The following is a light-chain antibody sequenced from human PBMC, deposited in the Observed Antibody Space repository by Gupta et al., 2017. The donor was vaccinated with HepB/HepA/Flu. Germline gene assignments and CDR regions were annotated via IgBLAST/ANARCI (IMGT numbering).Light chain of an antibody. CDR3: MQSLELPPLT. CDR1: QSLLHSDGKTY. CDR2: EVS. Sequence: DIVMTQSPSFLSVAPGQPASMSCRSSQSLLHSDGKTYLYWFLQKPGKSPQLLIYEVSKRFSGVPDRFSGSGSETYFTLRISRVEAEDAGTYYYMQSLELPPLTFGGGTRVE. V-gene: IGKV2D-29*02. J-gene: IGKJ4*01.